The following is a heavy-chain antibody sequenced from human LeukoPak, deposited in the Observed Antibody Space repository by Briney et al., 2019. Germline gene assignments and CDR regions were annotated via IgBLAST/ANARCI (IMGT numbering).Heavy chain of an antibody. V-gene: IGHV3-23*01. Sequence: GGSLRLSCAASGFTFSSYAMYWVRQAPGKGLEWVSGIFCSGGSTHYADSVKGRFTISRENSKNTVYLQMNSLRAEDTAVYYCAKTTTGYSSGRFPGWPVDYWGQGTLVTVSS. CDR3: AKTTTGYSSGRFPGWPVDY. D-gene: IGHD6-19*01. CDR1: GFTFSSYA. CDR2: IFCSGGST. J-gene: IGHJ4*02.